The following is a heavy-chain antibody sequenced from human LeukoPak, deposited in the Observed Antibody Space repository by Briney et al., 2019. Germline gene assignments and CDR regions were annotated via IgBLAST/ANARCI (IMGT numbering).Heavy chain of an antibody. J-gene: IGHJ3*02. CDR3: ASSYYDSSGYYFGDAFDI. Sequence: GGSLRLSCAASGLTFSTYWMHWVRQAPGKGLVWVSRINSDGSISQYVDSVKGRFTISRDNAKNTLYLQMNSLRAEDTAVYYCASSYYDSSGYYFGDAFDIWGPGTMVTVSS. CDR2: INSDGSIS. V-gene: IGHV3-74*03. CDR1: GLTFSTYW. D-gene: IGHD3-22*01.